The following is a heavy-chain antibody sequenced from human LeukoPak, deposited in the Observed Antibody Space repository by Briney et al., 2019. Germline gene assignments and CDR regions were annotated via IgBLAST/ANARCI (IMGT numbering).Heavy chain of an antibody. J-gene: IGHJ4*02. CDR3: AGLVGRYSSGLYYYYFDY. CDR2: MYLSGTT. V-gene: IGHV4-30-2*01. Sequence: PSETLSLTCAVSGGSINSGAYSWSWIRQPPGKGLEWIGEMYLSGTTHSNPSVKSRVTISIDKSKNQFFLNLSSVTAADTAVYYCAGLVGRYSSGLYYYYFDYWGQGTLVTVSS. D-gene: IGHD3-22*01. CDR1: GGSINSGAYS.